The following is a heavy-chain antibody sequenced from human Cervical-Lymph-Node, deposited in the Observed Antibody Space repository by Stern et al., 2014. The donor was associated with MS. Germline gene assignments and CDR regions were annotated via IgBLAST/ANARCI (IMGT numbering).Heavy chain of an antibody. Sequence: EMQLVESGGGLVQPGGSLRLSCAASGFTFSSYWMSWVRQAPGKGLEWVANIKQDGSEKYYVDSVKGRFTISRDNTKNSLYLQMNSLRAEDTAVYYCASSASIALAGDYWGQGTLVTVSS. J-gene: IGHJ4*02. CDR1: GFTFSSYW. CDR2: IKQDGSEK. CDR3: ASSASIALAGDY. D-gene: IGHD6-19*01. V-gene: IGHV3-7*01.